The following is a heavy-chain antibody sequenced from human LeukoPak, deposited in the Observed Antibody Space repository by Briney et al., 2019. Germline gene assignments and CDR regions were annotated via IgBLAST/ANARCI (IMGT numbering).Heavy chain of an antibody. CDR3: ARLKGEYDY. CDR1: GYRFTDYY. CDR2: INSDTGAT. V-gene: IGHV1-2*06. D-gene: IGHD6-6*01. J-gene: IGHJ4*02. Sequence: ASVNVSCKATGYRFTDYYLNWLRQAPGQGPEWMGQINSDTGATQYAQKFQGRVTLTRDTSMNTVYMELSGLRFDDTAMYYCARLKGEYDYWGQGSQVTVST.